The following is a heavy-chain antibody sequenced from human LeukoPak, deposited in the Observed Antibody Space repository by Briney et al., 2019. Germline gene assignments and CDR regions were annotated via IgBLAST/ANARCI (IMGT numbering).Heavy chain of an antibody. V-gene: IGHV3-9*01. CDR1: GFTFDDFA. CDR2: IAWNGGRA. CDR3: AKDRGTFLKGGSWGMDV. D-gene: IGHD2/OR15-2a*01. J-gene: IGHJ6*02. Sequence: PGGSLRLSCVASGFTFDDFAMHWVRQVPGKGLEWVSGIAWNGGRAAFADSVKGRFNISRDNDKNSLYLQMNSLRPEDTAFYYCAKDRGTFLKGGSWGMDVWGQGTTVTVSS.